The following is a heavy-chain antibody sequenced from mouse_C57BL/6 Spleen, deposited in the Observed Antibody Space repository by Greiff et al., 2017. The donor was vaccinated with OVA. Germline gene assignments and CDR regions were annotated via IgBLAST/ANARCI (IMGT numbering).Heavy chain of an antibody. J-gene: IGHJ1*03. D-gene: IGHD2-13*01. Sequence: VQLQQPGAELVRPGSSVKLSCKASGYTFTSYWMHWVKQRPIQGLEWIGNIDPSDSETHYNQKFKDKATLTVDKSSSTAYMQLSSLTSEDSAVYYCARYLGDEWYFDVWGTGTTVTVSS. CDR2: IDPSDSET. CDR3: ARYLGDEWYFDV. CDR1: GYTFTSYW. V-gene: IGHV1-52*01.